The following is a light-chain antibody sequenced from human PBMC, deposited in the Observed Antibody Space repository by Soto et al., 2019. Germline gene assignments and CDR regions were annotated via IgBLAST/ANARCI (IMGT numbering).Light chain of an antibody. CDR3: QQYIKWPIT. CDR2: FAS. Sequence: VMTQSPATLSVSPGERAALSCRASQSVSTNLAWYQQKPGQPPRLLIYFASTRATAVPARFTAGGSGTEFTLTVSSLQSEDFAVYYCQQYIKWPITFGQGTRLEIK. V-gene: IGKV3-15*01. CDR1: QSVSTN. J-gene: IGKJ5*01.